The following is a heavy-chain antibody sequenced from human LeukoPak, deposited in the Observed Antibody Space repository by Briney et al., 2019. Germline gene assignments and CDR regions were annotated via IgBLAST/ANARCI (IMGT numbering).Heavy chain of an antibody. CDR3: ARDLENSGSYYNVGYFDY. Sequence: QAGGSLRLSCAASGFTFSSYEMNWVRQAPGKGLEWVSYISSSGSTIYYADSAKGRFTISRDNAKNSLYLQMNSLRAEDTAVYYCARDLENSGSYYNVGYFDYWGQGTLVTVSS. D-gene: IGHD3-10*01. V-gene: IGHV3-48*03. J-gene: IGHJ4*02. CDR1: GFTFSSYE. CDR2: ISSSGSTI.